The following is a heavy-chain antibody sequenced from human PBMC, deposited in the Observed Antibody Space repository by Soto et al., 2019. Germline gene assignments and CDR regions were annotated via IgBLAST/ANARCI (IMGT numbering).Heavy chain of an antibody. Sequence: QVQLVESGGGVVQPGRSLRLSCAASGFTFSSYGMHWVRQAPGKGLEWVAVISYDGSNKYYADSVKGRFTISRDNSKHTLHLQMNSLRAEDTAVYYCAKDGALRYFDRLDYWGQGTLVTVSS. CDR3: AKDGALRYFDRLDY. CDR2: ISYDGSNK. J-gene: IGHJ4*02. CDR1: GFTFSSYG. V-gene: IGHV3-30*18. D-gene: IGHD3-9*01.